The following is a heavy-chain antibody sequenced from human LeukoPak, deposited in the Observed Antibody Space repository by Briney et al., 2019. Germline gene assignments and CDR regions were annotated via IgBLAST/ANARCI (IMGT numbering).Heavy chain of an antibody. CDR1: GYTFTSYG. J-gene: IGHJ4*02. CDR3: ARDSSGWSRSETFDY. CDR2: ISAYNGNT. V-gene: IGHV1-18*01. Sequence: ASVKVSCKASGYTFTSYGISWVRRAPGQGLEWMGWISAYNGNTNYAQKLQGRVTMTTDTSTSTAYMELGSLRSDDTAVYYCARDSSGWSRSETFDYWGQGTLVTVSS. D-gene: IGHD6-19*01.